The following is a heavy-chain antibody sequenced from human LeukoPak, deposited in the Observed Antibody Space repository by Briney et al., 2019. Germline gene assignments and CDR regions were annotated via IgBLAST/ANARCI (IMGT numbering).Heavy chain of an antibody. Sequence: GASVKVSCKASGYTFTSYYMHWVRQAPGQGLEWMGIINPSGGSTSYAQKFQGRVTMTRDTSTSTVYMELSSPRSEDAAVYYCARARITIFGVVIISDTYFDYWGQGTLVTVSS. J-gene: IGHJ4*02. CDR1: GYTFTSYY. D-gene: IGHD3-3*01. CDR3: ARARITIFGVVIISDTYFDY. CDR2: INPSGGST. V-gene: IGHV1-46*01.